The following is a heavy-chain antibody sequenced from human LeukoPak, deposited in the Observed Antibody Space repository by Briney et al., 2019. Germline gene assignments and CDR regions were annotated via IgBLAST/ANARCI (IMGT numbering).Heavy chain of an antibody. D-gene: IGHD2-2*02. Sequence: GGSLRLSCAASGFTFSNYAMSWVRQAPGKGLEWVSAISGSGGSTYYADSVKGRFTISRDNSKNTLYLQMNSLRAEDTAVYYCAKVVIPATAIPMYYYMDVWGKGTTVTISS. CDR3: AKVVIPATAIPMYYYMDV. CDR2: ISGSGGST. CDR1: GFTFSNYA. J-gene: IGHJ6*03. V-gene: IGHV3-23*01.